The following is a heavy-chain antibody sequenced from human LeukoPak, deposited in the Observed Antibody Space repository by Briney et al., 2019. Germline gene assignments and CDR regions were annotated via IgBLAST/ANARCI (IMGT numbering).Heavy chain of an antibody. J-gene: IGHJ4*02. CDR3: ARFDGYNANYFDY. Sequence: PSETLSLTCTVSGASISGYFWSWIRQPPGKGLEWIGYISSSGNTNYNPSLKSRVTISVDTSKNRFSLKLSSVTAADTAVYYCARFDGYNANYFDYWGQGTLVTVSS. D-gene: IGHD5-24*01. CDR1: GASISGYF. V-gene: IGHV4-59*01. CDR2: ISSSGNT.